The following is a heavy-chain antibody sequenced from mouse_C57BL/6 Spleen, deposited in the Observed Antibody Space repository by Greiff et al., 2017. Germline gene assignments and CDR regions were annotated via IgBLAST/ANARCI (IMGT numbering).Heavy chain of an antibody. CDR2: NYPGSGST. CDR1: GYTFTSYW. V-gene: IGHV1-55*01. CDR3: ARAYYYGSSHWYFDV. Sequence: QVQLQQPGAELVKPGASVKMSCKASGYTFTSYWITWVKQRPGQGLEWIGDNYPGSGSTNYNVKFKSKATLTVDTSSSTAYKQLSSLTSEDSAVYYCARAYYYGSSHWYFDVWGTGTTVTVSS. J-gene: IGHJ1*03. D-gene: IGHD1-1*01.